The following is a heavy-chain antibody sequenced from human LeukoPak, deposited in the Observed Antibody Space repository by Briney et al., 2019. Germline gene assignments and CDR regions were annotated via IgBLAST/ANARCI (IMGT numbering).Heavy chain of an antibody. CDR1: GFTFSSYG. V-gene: IGHV3-23*01. Sequence: GGTLRLSCAASGFTFSSYGMSWVRQAPGKGLEWVSAISGSGGSTYYADSVKGRFTISRDNSKNSLYLQMNSLRAEDTALYYCARVSFITCFQHWGQGTLLTVSS. D-gene: IGHD3-10*01. CDR3: ARVSFITCFQH. CDR2: ISGSGGST. J-gene: IGHJ1*01.